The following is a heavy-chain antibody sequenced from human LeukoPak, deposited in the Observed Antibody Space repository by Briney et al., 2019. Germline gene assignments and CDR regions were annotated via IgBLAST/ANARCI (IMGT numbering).Heavy chain of an antibody. CDR1: GFTSSSHA. Sequence: GGSLRLSCPPSGFTSSSHAMSWVRPAPGKGLEWVSAISGSGGSTCYADSVKGRFTISRDNSKNTLYLQMNSLRAEDTAVYYCAKSSGARYYYYYMDVWGKGTTVTVSS. CDR2: ISGSGGST. V-gene: IGHV3-23*01. D-gene: IGHD3-10*01. CDR3: AKSSGARYYYYYMDV. J-gene: IGHJ6*03.